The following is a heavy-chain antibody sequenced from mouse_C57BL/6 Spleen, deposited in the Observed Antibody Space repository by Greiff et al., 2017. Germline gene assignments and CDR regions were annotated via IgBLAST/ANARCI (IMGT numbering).Heavy chain of an antibody. CDR2: ISSGSSTI. CDR3: ARNYAFMDY. Sequence: EVPVVESGGGFVKPGGSLKLSCAASGFPFSDYGMYWVRQAPEKGLEWVAYISSGSSTIYYADTVKGRFTISRDNAKNTLFLQMTSLRSEDTAMYYCARNYAFMDYWGQGTSVTVSS. V-gene: IGHV5-17*01. CDR1: GFPFSDYG. D-gene: IGHD1-1*01. J-gene: IGHJ4*01.